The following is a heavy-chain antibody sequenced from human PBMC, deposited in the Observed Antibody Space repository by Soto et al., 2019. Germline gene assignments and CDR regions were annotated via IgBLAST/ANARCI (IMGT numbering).Heavy chain of an antibody. CDR3: VVQTGYISGWALDY. CDR1: GYSFTSYW. J-gene: IGHJ4*02. V-gene: IGHV5-51*01. Sequence: GESLKISCKGSGYSFTSYWIGWVRQMPGKGLERMGIIYPGDSDTRYSPSFQGQVTISADKSISTAYLHWSSLKASVFSLFYCVVQTGYISGWALDYWGQGTLVTVSS. D-gene: IGHD6-19*01. CDR2: IYPGDSDT.